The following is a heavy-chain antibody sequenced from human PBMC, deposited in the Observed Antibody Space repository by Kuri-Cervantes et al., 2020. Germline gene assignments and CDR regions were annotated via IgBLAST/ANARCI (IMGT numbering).Heavy chain of an antibody. Sequence: SLKISCAASGFTFDDYAMHWVRQAPGKGLEWVSGISWNSGSIGYADSVKGRFTISRDNAKNSLYLQMNSLRAEDTALYYCAKEARVRYYFDYWGQGTLVTVSS. CDR2: ISWNSGSI. V-gene: IGHV3-9*01. CDR3: AKEARVRYYFDY. CDR1: GFTFDDYA. J-gene: IGHJ4*02.